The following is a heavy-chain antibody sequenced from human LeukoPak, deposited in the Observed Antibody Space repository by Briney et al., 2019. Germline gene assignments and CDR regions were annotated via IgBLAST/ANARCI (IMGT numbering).Heavy chain of an antibody. CDR2: ISAYNDNT. D-gene: IGHD2-2*01. V-gene: IGHV1-18*01. CDR1: GYSFTSYG. Sequence: ASVKVSCKASGYSFTSYGISWVRQAPGQGREWMGWISAYNDNTKYAQNLQGRVTMTTDTSTSTAYMELRSLRSDDTAVYYCARDWDCSSTSCYNFDYWGQGTLVTVSS. CDR3: ARDWDCSSTSCYNFDY. J-gene: IGHJ4*02.